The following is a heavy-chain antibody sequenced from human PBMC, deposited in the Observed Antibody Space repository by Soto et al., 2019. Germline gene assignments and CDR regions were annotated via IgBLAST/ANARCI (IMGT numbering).Heavy chain of an antibody. Sequence: PGGSPRLSCAASGFTFSIYAMSWVRQAPGKGLEWVSTIRGDGSGTTYADFVRGRFTISRDNSRNTLYLQMNSLRAEDTAIYYCVKDAPGGGWLSDYWGRGTLVTVSS. J-gene: IGHJ4*02. CDR3: VKDAPGGGWLSDY. V-gene: IGHV3-23*01. CDR1: GFTFSIYA. CDR2: IRGDGSGT. D-gene: IGHD2-21*01.